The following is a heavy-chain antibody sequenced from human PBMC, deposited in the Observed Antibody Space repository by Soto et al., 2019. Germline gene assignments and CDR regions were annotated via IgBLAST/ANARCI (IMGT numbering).Heavy chain of an antibody. D-gene: IGHD3-3*01. CDR1: GFTFSSYA. V-gene: IGHV3-23*01. CDR2: ISGSGGST. J-gene: IGHJ4*02. Sequence: GGSLRLSCAASGFTFSSYAMSWVRQAPGKGLEWVSAISGSGGSTYYADSVKGRFTISRDNSKNTLCLQMNSLRAEDTAVYYCATTYDFWSGYYPGPDYWGQGTLVTVSS. CDR3: ATTYDFWSGYYPGPDY.